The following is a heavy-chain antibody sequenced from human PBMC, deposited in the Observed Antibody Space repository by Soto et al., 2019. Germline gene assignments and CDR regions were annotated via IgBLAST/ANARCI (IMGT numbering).Heavy chain of an antibody. Sequence: GGSLRLSCAASEFTFSAYAMNWVRQAPGKGLEWVSSISSSSFSINYADSVKGRFSISRDNAQNSLHLQMNNLRAEDTAVYYCARNESSNIYGMDVWGQGTTVTVSS. J-gene: IGHJ6*02. CDR1: EFTFSAYA. CDR2: ISSSSFSI. CDR3: ARNESSNIYGMDV. D-gene: IGHD6-6*01. V-gene: IGHV3-21*01.